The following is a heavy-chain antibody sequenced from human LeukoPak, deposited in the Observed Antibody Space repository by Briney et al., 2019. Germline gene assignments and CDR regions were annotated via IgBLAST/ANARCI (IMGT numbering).Heavy chain of an antibody. V-gene: IGHV1-18*01. Sequence: RASVKVSCKASGYTFTSYGISWVRQAPGQGLEWMGRISAYNGNTNYAQKLQGRVTMTTDTSTSTAYMELRSLRSDDTAVYYCARDQYYDFWSGYSNWFDPWGQGTLVTVSS. CDR2: ISAYNGNT. CDR1: GYTFTSYG. D-gene: IGHD3-3*01. CDR3: ARDQYYDFWSGYSNWFDP. J-gene: IGHJ5*02.